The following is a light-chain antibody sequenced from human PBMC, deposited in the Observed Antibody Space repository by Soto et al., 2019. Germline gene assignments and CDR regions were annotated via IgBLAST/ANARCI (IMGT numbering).Light chain of an antibody. CDR1: QSGRNSY. CDR2: VAF. Sequence: EILLTQSPGTLSLSPGERANLSCRASQSGRNSYLDCYQQKPGQALRLLIYVAFGRATGIPDRFSGSGSGTDFTLTISRLEHEDFAVYYGQQYGSSPYTFGQGTKLEI. V-gene: IGKV3-20*01. J-gene: IGKJ2*01. CDR3: QQYGSSPYT.